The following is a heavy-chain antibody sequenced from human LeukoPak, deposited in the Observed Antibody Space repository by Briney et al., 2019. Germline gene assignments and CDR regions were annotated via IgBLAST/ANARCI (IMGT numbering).Heavy chain of an antibody. V-gene: IGHV1-2*02. D-gene: IGHD5-24*01. CDR1: GYTFTGHN. CDR3: ARMKADRTIDFDY. J-gene: IGHJ4*02. Sequence: ASVKVSCKASGYTFTGHNIHWVRQAPGQGLEWMGWMNPDSGYTNYAQNFQGRVTMTRDTSISTAYMELSRLRSDDTAVYYCARMKADRTIDFDYWGQGTLVTVSS. CDR2: MNPDSGYT.